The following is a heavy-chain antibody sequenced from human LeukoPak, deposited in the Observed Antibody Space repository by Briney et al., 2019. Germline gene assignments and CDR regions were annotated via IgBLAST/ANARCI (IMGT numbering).Heavy chain of an antibody. CDR3: ARDTNYYDSSGYYSGSDFDY. CDR2: ITSSTNYI. Sequence: GGSLRLSCAASGFTFSSYSMNWDRQAPGKGLEWVSSITSSTNYIYYADSVKGRFTISRDDAKNTLYLQMNSLRAEDTAVYYCARDTNYYDSSGYYSGSDFDYWGQGTLVTVSS. D-gene: IGHD3-22*01. CDR1: GFTFSSYS. J-gene: IGHJ4*02. V-gene: IGHV3-21*04.